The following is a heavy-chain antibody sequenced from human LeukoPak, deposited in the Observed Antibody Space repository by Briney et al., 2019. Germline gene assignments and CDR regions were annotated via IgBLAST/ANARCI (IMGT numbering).Heavy chain of an antibody. CDR2: ISAYNGNT. Sequence: EASVKVSCKASGYTFTSYGISWVRQAPGQGLEWMGWISAYNGNTNYAQKLQGRVTMTTDTSTSTAYMELRSLRSDDTAVYYCARHYSSGWYVDNWFDPWGQGTLVTVSS. J-gene: IGHJ5*02. CDR3: ARHYSSGWYVDNWFDP. D-gene: IGHD6-19*01. V-gene: IGHV1-18*01. CDR1: GYTFTSYG.